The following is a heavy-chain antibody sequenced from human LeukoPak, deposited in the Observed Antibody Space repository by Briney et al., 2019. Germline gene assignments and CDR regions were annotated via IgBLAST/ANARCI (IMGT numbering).Heavy chain of an antibody. Sequence: SETLSLTCTVSGGPISSSSYYWGWIRQPPGKGLEWIGSIYYSGSTYYNPSLKSRVTISVDTSKNQFSLKLSSVTAADTAVYYCARLAEGVGVGHDFDYWGQGTLVTVSS. V-gene: IGHV4-39*01. CDR2: IYYSGST. CDR3: ARLAEGVGVGHDFDY. D-gene: IGHD1-26*01. CDR1: GGPISSSSYY. J-gene: IGHJ4*02.